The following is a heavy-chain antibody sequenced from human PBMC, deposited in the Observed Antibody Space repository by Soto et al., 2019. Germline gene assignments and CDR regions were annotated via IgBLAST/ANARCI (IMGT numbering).Heavy chain of an antibody. V-gene: IGHV1-69*12. CDR2: IIPIFGTA. Sequence: QVQLVQSGAEVKKPGSSVKVSCKASGGTFSNYAISWVRQAPGQGLEWMGGIIPIFGTANYAQKFQGRVTITADESTSTAYMELNSLSSEDTAVYYCARGLGYCISTSCYANYYYYYGMDVWGQGTTVTVSS. CDR3: ARGLGYCISTSCYANYYYYYGMDV. D-gene: IGHD2-2*01. CDR1: GGTFSNYA. J-gene: IGHJ6*02.